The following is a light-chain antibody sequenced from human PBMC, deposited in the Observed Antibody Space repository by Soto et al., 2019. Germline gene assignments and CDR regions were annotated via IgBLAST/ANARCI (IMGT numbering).Light chain of an antibody. CDR2: GNS. V-gene: IGLV1-40*01. J-gene: IGLJ1*01. CDR1: SSNIGATYD. Sequence: QLVLTQPPSVSGAPGQRVTISCTGSSSNIGATYDVQWYQQLPGTAPKLLIYGNSNRPSGVPDRFSGSKSGTSASLAITGLQADDEAYYYCQSYDSSLSAHYVFGTGTKLTVL. CDR3: QSYDSSLSAHYV.